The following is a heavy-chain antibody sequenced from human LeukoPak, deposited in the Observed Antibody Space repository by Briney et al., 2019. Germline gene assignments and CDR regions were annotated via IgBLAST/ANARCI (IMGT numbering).Heavy chain of an antibody. CDR3: ARGGGSAYYYDSNNQKAFDI. CDR2: IYSSGST. D-gene: IGHD3-22*01. CDR1: GGSISSYY. Sequence: PETLSLTCTVSGGSISSYYWSWIRQPPGKGLEWIGDIYSSGSTNYKPSLKSRVTISVDTSKNQFSLKFSSVTAADTAVYYCARGGGSAYYYDSNNQKAFDIWGQGTMVTVSS. V-gene: IGHV4-4*09. J-gene: IGHJ3*02.